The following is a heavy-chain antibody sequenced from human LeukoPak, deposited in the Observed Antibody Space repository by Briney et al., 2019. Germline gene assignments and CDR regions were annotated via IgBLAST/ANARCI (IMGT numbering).Heavy chain of an antibody. D-gene: IGHD6-19*01. J-gene: IGHJ4*02. CDR2: IKQDGSEK. CDR3: ARIGLGSGWHLDY. CDR1: GFTFSSYW. Sequence: PGGSLRLSCAASGFTFSSYWMSWVRQAPGKGLEWVANIKQDGSEKYYVDSVKGRFTISRDNSKNTLYLQMNSLRAEDTAVYHCARIGLGSGWHLDYWGQGTLVTVSS. V-gene: IGHV3-7*01.